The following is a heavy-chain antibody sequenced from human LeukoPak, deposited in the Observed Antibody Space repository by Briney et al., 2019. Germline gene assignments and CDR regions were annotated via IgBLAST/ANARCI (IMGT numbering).Heavy chain of an antibody. V-gene: IGHV1-2*06. J-gene: IGHJ4*02. CDR3: ASYCSGGSCYPNRFDY. CDR2: INPNSGGT. D-gene: IGHD2-15*01. CDR1: GYTFTGYY. Sequence: ASVKVSCKASGYTFTGYYMHWVRQAPGQGLEWMGRINPNSGGTNYAQKFQGSVTMTRDTSISTAYMELSRLRSDDTAVYYCASYCSGGSCYPNRFDYWGQGTLVTVSS.